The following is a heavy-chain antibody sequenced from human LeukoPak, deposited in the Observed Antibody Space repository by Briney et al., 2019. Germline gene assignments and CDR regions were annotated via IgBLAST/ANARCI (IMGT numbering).Heavy chain of an antibody. Sequence: SETLSLTCTVSSRSISSYYCSWIRQSPGKGLEWIGYIHYSGSTNYNPSLKSRVTMSVDTSKNQFSLKLSSVTAADTAVYYCARLGWIYGEYQYYFDYWGQGTLVTVSS. V-gene: IGHV4-59*08. D-gene: IGHD2-2*01. CDR1: SRSISSYY. CDR2: IHYSGST. CDR3: ARLGWIYGEYQYYFDY. J-gene: IGHJ4*02.